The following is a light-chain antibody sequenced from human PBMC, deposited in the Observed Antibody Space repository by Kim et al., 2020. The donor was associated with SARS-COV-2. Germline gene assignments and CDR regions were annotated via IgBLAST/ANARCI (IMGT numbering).Light chain of an antibody. V-gene: IGLV2-14*03. CDR1: CSDIADYNN. J-gene: IGLJ1*01. CDR3: SSYATITSLALV. Sequence: TCSDIADYNNVPWYRHHPGKGPKLIIYDVTNRPSGVSSRFSGSKSGNTASLTISGLQPEDEAHYYCSSYATITSLALVFGPGTKVTVL. CDR2: DVT.